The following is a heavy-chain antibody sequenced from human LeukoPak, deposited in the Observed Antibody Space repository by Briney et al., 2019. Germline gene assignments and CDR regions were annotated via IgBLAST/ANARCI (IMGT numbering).Heavy chain of an antibody. CDR3: ARELSSSGYYSDS. CDR1: GFSLTNYG. V-gene: IGHV3-21*01. Sequence: GGSLRLSCEASGFSLTNYGMDWVRQAPGKGLEWVSSISSSSAYIYYAASVRGRFTISRDNAKNSLYLQMNSLRAEDTAVYYCARELSSSGYYSDSWGQGNLVNVSS. CDR2: ISSSSAYI. D-gene: IGHD5-18*01. J-gene: IGHJ4*02.